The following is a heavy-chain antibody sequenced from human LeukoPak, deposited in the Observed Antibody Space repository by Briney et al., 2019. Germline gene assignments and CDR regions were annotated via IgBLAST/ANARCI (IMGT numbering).Heavy chain of an antibody. V-gene: IGHV4-59*01. CDR2: VSYSGST. CDR3: ARGLRYYYYMDV. CDR1: GGSISSYY. D-gene: IGHD3-10*01. J-gene: IGHJ6*03. Sequence: SETLSLTYTVSGGSISSYYWSWIRQPPGKGLEGIGYVSYSGSTNYNPSLKSRVTISVDTSRNQFSLEVTSVTAADTAVYYCARGLRYYYYMDVWGKGTTVTVSS.